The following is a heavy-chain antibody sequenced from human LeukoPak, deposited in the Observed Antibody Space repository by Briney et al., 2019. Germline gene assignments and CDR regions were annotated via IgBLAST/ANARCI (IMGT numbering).Heavy chain of an antibody. Sequence: SQTLCLTCAVSGGSISSGAYSWSWLRQPPRTGLEWIGYVYYSGGTYYNPSLKSRVTISVDTSKNQSSLKLSSVTAADTAVYYCASHSGGYAYWGQGTLVTVSS. CDR3: ASHSGGYAY. CDR1: GGSISSGAYS. J-gene: IGHJ4*02. D-gene: IGHD5-12*01. V-gene: IGHV4-30-4*07. CDR2: VYYSGGT.